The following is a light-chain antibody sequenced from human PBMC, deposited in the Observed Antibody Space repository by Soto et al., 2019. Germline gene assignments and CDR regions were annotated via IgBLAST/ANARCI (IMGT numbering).Light chain of an antibody. CDR2: GAS. J-gene: IGKJ4*01. V-gene: IGKV3-20*01. CDR3: QQYGSSPQIT. Sequence: EIVLTQSPGTLSLSPGERATLSCRASQSVGSSYLAWYQQKPGQAPRLLIYGASSRATGIPDRFSGSVSGTDFTLTISRLEPEDFAVYYCQQYGSSPQITFGGGTKVEIK. CDR1: QSVGSSY.